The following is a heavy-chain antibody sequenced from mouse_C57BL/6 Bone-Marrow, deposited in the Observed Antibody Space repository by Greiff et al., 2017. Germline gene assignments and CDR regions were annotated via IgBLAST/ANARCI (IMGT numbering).Heavy chain of an antibody. D-gene: IGHD1-1*01. CDR2: IRNKANGYTT. Sequence: DVMLVESGGGLVQPGGSLSLSCAASGFTFTDYYMSWVRQPPGKALEWLGFIRNKANGYTTEYSASVKGRFTISRDNSQSILYLQMNALRAEDSATYYCARYYYGSSYGGFYYAMDYWGQGTSVTVSS. CDR1: GFTFTDYY. J-gene: IGHJ4*01. V-gene: IGHV7-3*01. CDR3: ARYYYGSSYGGFYYAMDY.